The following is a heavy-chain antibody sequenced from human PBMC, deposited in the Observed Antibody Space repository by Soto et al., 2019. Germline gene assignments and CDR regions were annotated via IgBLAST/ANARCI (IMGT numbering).Heavy chain of an antibody. D-gene: IGHD3-3*01. J-gene: IGHJ5*02. Sequence: GSLRLSCAASGFTFSSYGMHWVRQAPGKGLEWVAVIWYDGSNKYYADYVKGRFTISRDNSKNTLYLQMNSLRAEDTAVYYCARDSRYYDFWSGSVNWFDPWGQGTLVTVSS. CDR1: GFTFSSYG. CDR2: IWYDGSNK. V-gene: IGHV3-33*01. CDR3: ARDSRYYDFWSGSVNWFDP.